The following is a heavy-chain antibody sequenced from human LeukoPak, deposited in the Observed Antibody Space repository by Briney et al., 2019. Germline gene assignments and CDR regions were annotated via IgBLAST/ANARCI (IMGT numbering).Heavy chain of an antibody. CDR1: GGSISSGGYY. CDR2: IYYSGST. J-gene: IGHJ3*02. V-gene: IGHV4-30-4*08. Sequence: PSETLSLTCTVSGGSISSGGYYWSWIRQHPGKGLEWIGYIYYSGSTYYNPSLKSRVTISVDTSKNQFSLKLSSVTAADTAVYYCARDCSGGSCYYRGLGAFDIWGQGTMVTVSS. CDR3: ARDCSGGSCYYRGLGAFDI. D-gene: IGHD2-15*01.